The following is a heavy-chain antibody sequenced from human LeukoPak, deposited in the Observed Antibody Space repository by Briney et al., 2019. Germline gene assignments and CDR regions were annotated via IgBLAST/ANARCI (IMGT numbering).Heavy chain of an antibody. D-gene: IGHD3-22*01. V-gene: IGHV1-2*02. CDR3: ARDFRVVITEWWFDP. Sequence: ASVKVSCKASGYTFTGYYMHWVRQAPGQGLEWMGWINPNSGGTNYAQKFQGRVTMTRDTSISTAYMELSRLRSDDTAVYYCARDFRVVITEWWFDPWGQGTLVTVSS. J-gene: IGHJ5*02. CDR1: GYTFTGYY. CDR2: INPNSGGT.